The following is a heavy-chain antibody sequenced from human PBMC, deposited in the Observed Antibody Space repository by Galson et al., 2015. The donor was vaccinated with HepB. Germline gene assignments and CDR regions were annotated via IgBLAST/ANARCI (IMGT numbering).Heavy chain of an antibody. CDR3: AKAHSSGWYPFEY. D-gene: IGHD6-19*01. Sequence: SLRLSCAASEFTLSSYTMNWVRQAPGKGLEWVSGISWNSGNIGYADSVKGRFTISRDNAKNSLYLQMNSLRVEDTAFYYCAKAHSSGWYPFEYWGQGTLVTVSS. J-gene: IGHJ4*02. CDR1: EFTLSSYT. V-gene: IGHV3-9*01. CDR2: ISWNSGNI.